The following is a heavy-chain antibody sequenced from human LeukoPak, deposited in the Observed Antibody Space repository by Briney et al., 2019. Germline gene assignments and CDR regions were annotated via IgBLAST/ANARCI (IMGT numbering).Heavy chain of an antibody. Sequence: GESLKISCKASGYSFTKYWIGWVRQMPGKGLEWMGIIYPGNSDTTYSPSFRGQVTISADKSISTAYLQWSSLKASDTAMYYCARHPYGDWTNFDYWGQGTLVTVSS. D-gene: IGHD4-17*01. CDR2: IYPGNSDT. CDR1: GYSFTKYW. J-gene: IGHJ4*02. CDR3: ARHPYGDWTNFDY. V-gene: IGHV5-51*01.